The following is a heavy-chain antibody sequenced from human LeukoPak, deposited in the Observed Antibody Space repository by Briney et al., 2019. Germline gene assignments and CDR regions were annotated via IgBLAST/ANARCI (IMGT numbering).Heavy chain of an antibody. CDR1: GGSISSSNW. CDR3: ARRITMVRGVNWFDP. V-gene: IGHV4-4*02. Sequence: NPSGTLSLTCAVSGGSISSSNWWSWVRQPPGKGLEWIGEIYHSGSTNYNPSLKSRVTISVDTSKNQFSLKLSSVTAADTAVYYCARRITMVRGVNWFDPWGQGTLVTVSS. J-gene: IGHJ5*02. D-gene: IGHD3-10*01. CDR2: IYHSGST.